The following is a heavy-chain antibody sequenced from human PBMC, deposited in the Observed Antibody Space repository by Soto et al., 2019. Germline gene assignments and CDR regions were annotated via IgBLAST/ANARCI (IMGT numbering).Heavy chain of an antibody. CDR1: GFTFSSYG. Sequence: QVQLVESGGGVVQPGRSLRLSCAASGFTFSSYGMHWVRQAPGKGLEWVAGIWFDGSNKWYADSVKGRFTICRDNSKNTLYLQMNSLRAEDTAVYSCARDRGYSGYDSPRYYYGMDVWGQGTTVTVSS. CDR2: IWFDGSNK. D-gene: IGHD5-12*01. J-gene: IGHJ6*02. V-gene: IGHV3-33*01. CDR3: ARDRGYSGYDSPRYYYGMDV.